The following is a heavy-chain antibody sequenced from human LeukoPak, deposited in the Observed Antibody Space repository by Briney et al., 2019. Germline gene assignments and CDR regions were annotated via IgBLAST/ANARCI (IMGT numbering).Heavy chain of an antibody. J-gene: IGHJ4*02. Sequence: SETLSLTCTISGGSISSSSYYWGWIRQPPGKGLEWIGTIYYSVSTYYNPSLKSRVTISVDTSKNQFSLKLSSVTAADTAVYYCARLMPRYSYGYGSPGYFDYWGQGTLVTVSS. V-gene: IGHV4-39*07. CDR1: GGSISSSSYY. CDR2: IYYSVST. CDR3: ARLMPRYSYGYGSPGYFDY. D-gene: IGHD5-18*01.